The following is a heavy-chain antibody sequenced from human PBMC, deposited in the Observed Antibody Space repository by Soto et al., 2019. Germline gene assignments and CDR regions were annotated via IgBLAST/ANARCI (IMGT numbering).Heavy chain of an antibody. D-gene: IGHD3-22*01. V-gene: IGHV4-39*01. CDR2: IYYSGST. J-gene: IGHJ3*02. CDR3: ARKTYYYDSSGSDAFDI. CDR1: GGSISSSSYY. Sequence: SETLSLTCTVSGGSISSSSYYWGWIRQPPGKVLEWIVSIYYSGSTYYNPSLKSRVTISVDTSKNQFSLKLGSVTAADTAVYYXARKTYYYDSSGSDAFDIWGQGTMVTVSS.